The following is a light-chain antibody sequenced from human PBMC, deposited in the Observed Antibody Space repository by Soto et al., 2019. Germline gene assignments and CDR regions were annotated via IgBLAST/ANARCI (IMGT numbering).Light chain of an antibody. CDR1: SRDVDAYDF. CDR2: EVS. V-gene: IGLV2-11*01. CDR3: CSFAGSFYV. Sequence: QSALTQPRSVSGSPGQSVAISCTGTSRDVDAYDFVSWYQHHPGKAPKLIISEVSKRPSGVSHRFSGSKSGNTASLTISGLQAEDEADYFCCSFAGSFYVFGTGPKGTVL. J-gene: IGLJ1*01.